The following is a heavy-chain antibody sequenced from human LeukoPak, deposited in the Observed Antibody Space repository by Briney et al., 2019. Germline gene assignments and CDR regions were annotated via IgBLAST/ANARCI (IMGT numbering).Heavy chain of an antibody. CDR2: IYYSGST. CDR3: ARDSMPGAFDI. Sequence: SETLSLTCTVSGGSISSGSYYWSWIRQPPGKGLEWIGYIYYSGSTNYNPSLKSRVTISVDTSKNQFSLKLSSVTAADTAVYYCARDSMPGAFDIWGQGTMVTVSS. D-gene: IGHD2-2*01. CDR1: GGSISSGSYY. V-gene: IGHV4-61*01. J-gene: IGHJ3*02.